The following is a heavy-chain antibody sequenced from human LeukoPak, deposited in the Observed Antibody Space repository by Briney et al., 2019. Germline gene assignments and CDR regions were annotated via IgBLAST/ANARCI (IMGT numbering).Heavy chain of an antibody. CDR2: ISSSGSTI. J-gene: IGHJ4*02. V-gene: IGHV3-11*01. Sequence: GGSLRLSCAASGFTFSDYYMSWIRQAPGKGLEWVSYISSSGSTIYYADSVKGRFTISRDNAKNSLYLQMNSLRAEDTAVYYCAKAAIYDSSGSDDYWGQGTLVTVSS. D-gene: IGHD3-22*01. CDR1: GFTFSDYY. CDR3: AKAAIYDSSGSDDY.